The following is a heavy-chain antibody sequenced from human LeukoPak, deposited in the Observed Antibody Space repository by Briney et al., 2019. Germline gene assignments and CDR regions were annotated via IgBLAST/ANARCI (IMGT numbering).Heavy chain of an antibody. D-gene: IGHD6-19*01. Sequence: GGSLRLSCAASGFTFISYSMNWVRQAPGKGLEWVSYISSSSSTIYYADSVKGRFTISRDNAKNSLYLQMNSLRAEDTAVYYCARGIIAVAAYFDYWGQGTLVTVSS. CDR3: ARGIIAVAAYFDY. J-gene: IGHJ4*02. CDR1: GFTFISYS. CDR2: ISSSSSTI. V-gene: IGHV3-48*01.